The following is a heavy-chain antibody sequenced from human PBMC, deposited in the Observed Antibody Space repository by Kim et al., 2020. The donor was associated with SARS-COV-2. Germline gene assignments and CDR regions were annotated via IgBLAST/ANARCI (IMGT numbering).Heavy chain of an antibody. Sequence: GGSLRLSCAASGFTFSSYAMHWVRQAPGKGLEWVAVISYDGSNKYYADSVKGRFTISRDNSKNTLYLQMNSLRAEDTAVYYCARDRSWLVLGACDYWGQGTLVTVSS. CDR3: ARDRSWLVLGACDY. V-gene: IGHV3-30-3*01. D-gene: IGHD6-19*01. J-gene: IGHJ4*02. CDR1: GFTFSSYA. CDR2: ISYDGSNK.